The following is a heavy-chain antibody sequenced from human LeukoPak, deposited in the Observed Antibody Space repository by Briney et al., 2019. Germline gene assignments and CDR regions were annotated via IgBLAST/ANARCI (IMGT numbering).Heavy chain of an antibody. CDR3: ARVDSNYPYYFDY. J-gene: IGHJ4*02. CDR1: GGTFSSYA. D-gene: IGHD4-11*01. V-gene: IGHV1-69*13. Sequence: ALVKVSCKASGGTFSSYAISWVRQAPGQGLEWMGGIIPIFGTANYAQKFQGRVTITADESTSTAYMELSSLRSEDTAVYYCARVDSNYPYYFDYWGQGTLVTVSS. CDR2: IIPIFGTA.